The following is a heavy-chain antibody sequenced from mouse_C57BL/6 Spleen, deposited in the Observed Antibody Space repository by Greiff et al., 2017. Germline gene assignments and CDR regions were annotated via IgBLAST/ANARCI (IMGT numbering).Heavy chain of an antibody. D-gene: IGHD1-3*01. Sequence: VQLQQSGAALARPGASVKMSCKASGYTFTSYTMHWVKQRPGQGLEWIGYINPSSGYTKYNQKFKDKATLTADQSSSTPYMHLSSLTSEDSEVYYGARDDSGSYLDDWGQGTTLKVSS. CDR1: GYTFTSYT. J-gene: IGHJ2*01. CDR2: INPSSGYT. V-gene: IGHV1-4*01. CDR3: ARDDSGSYLDD.